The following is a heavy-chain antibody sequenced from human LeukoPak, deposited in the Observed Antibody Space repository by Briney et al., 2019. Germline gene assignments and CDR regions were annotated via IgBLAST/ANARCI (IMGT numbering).Heavy chain of an antibody. CDR3: ARLSRQRDY. J-gene: IGHJ4*02. Sequence: HPGGTLRLSCAASGFTFSSYGMSWVRQAPGKGLEWVSAISGSGGSTYYADSVKGRFTISRDNSKNTLYLQMNSLRAEDTAVYYCARLSRQRDYWGQGTLVTVSS. D-gene: IGHD1-1*01. CDR1: GFTFSSYG. CDR2: ISGSGGST. V-gene: IGHV3-23*01.